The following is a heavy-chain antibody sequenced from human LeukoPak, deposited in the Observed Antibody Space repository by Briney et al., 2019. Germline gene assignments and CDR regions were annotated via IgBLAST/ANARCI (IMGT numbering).Heavy chain of an antibody. CDR3: ARSRAFNSGAFDP. CDR2: IYNGVNT. CDR1: GASVSSASY. D-gene: IGHD1-26*01. Sequence: SETLSLTCTVSGASVSSASYWTWIRRPPGKGVEWIAHIYNGVNTNYNPSLKSRVTISVDTSKNQFSLRLNSVTAADTAVYYCARSRAFNSGAFDPWGQGSLVTVSS. V-gene: IGHV4-61*01. J-gene: IGHJ5*02.